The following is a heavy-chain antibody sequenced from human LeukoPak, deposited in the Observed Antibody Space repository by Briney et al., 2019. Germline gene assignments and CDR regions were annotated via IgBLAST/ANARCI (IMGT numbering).Heavy chain of an antibody. CDR2: IYYSGST. CDR1: GGSISSYY. V-gene: IGHV4-59*01. Sequence: SETLSLTCTVSGGSISSYYWSWIRQPPGKGLEWIGYIYYSGSTNYNPSLKSRVTISVDTSKNQFSLKLSSVTAADTAVYYCATLSSTSGSSDYWGQGTLVTVSS. J-gene: IGHJ4*02. CDR3: ATLSSTSGSSDY. D-gene: IGHD2-2*01.